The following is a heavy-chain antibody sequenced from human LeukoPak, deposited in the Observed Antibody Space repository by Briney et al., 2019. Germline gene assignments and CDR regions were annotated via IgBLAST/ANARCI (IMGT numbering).Heavy chain of an antibody. D-gene: IGHD5-24*01. CDR1: GGSISSYY. Sequence: SETLSLTCTVSGGSISSYYWSWIRQPPGEGLEWIGYIYYSGSTNYNPSLKSRVTISVDTSKNQFSLKLSSVTAADTAVYYCARDLGRDGYNLGYWGQGTLVTVSS. CDR2: IYYSGST. V-gene: IGHV4-59*01. CDR3: ARDLGRDGYNLGY. J-gene: IGHJ4*02.